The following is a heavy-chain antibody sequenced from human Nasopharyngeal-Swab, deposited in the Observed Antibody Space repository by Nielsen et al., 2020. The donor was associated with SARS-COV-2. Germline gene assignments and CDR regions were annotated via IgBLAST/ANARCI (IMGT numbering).Heavy chain of an antibody. CDR1: GFTFSTYG. Sequence: GESLKISCAASGFTFSTYGMHWVRQAPGKGPEWVATISYDGSDKSYADSVKGRFSISRDNSKNTLSLEMNSLRGEDTAMYYCVVPDYGDYTGSYDIWGQGTMVTVSS. CDR2: ISYDGSDK. D-gene: IGHD4-17*01. V-gene: IGHV3-30*03. CDR3: VVPDYGDYTGSYDI. J-gene: IGHJ3*02.